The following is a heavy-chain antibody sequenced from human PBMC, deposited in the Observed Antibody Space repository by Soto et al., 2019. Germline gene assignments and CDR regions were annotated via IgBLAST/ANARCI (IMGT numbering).Heavy chain of an antibody. CDR1: GGSISGYF. CDR2: ISHTGIA. V-gene: IGHV4-59*12. Sequence: LSLTCTVSGGSISGYFWTWIRQPPGKGLEWIGYISHTGIANYNSSLKSRVTMSVDTSKNQFSLKLSSLTAADTAVYYCARVRIFGYYDILTGYSHFDYWGQGTLVTVSS. D-gene: IGHD3-9*01. CDR3: ARVRIFGYYDILTGYSHFDY. J-gene: IGHJ4*02.